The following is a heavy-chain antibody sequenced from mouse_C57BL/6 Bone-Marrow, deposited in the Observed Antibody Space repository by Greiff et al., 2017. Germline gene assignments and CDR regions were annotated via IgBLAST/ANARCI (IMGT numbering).Heavy chain of an antibody. D-gene: IGHD1-1*01. CDR1: GYTFTSYW. CDR2: IDPNSGGT. CDR3: ASIYYYGSSFYWYFDV. V-gene: IGHV1-72*01. Sequence: QVQLQPGAELVKPGASVKLSCKASGYTFTSYWMHWVKQRPGRGLEWIGRIDPNSGGTKYNEKFKSKATLTVDKPSSTAYMQLSSLTSEDSAFYYCASIYYYGSSFYWYFDVWGTGTTVTVSS. J-gene: IGHJ1*03.